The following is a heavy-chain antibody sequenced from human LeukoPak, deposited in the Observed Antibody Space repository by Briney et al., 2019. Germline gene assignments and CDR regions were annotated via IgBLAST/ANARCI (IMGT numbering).Heavy chain of an antibody. J-gene: IGHJ2*01. Sequence: GGSLRLSCTASGLTFSTYWIHWVRQAPGKGLVWVSQIKFDGSLASYADSAKGRFTISRDNAKNTLYLQMNSLGIEDTAVYYCVTGHYDSRMYFDLWGRGTLVTVSS. D-gene: IGHD3-16*01. CDR2: IKFDGSLA. CDR1: GLTFSTYW. CDR3: VTGHYDSRMYFDL. V-gene: IGHV3-74*01.